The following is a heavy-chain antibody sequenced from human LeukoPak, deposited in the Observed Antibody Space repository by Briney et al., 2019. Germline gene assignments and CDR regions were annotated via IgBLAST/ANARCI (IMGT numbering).Heavy chain of an antibody. J-gene: IGHJ4*02. V-gene: IGHV3-7*01. CDR1: GFTFSSYW. D-gene: IGHD6-19*01. Sequence: GGSLRLSCAASGFTFSSYWMSWVRQAPGKGLEWVANIKQDGSEKYYVDSVKGRFTISRDNAKNSLYLQMNSLRAEDTAVYYCAKDLRQWLVNYYFDYWGQGTLVTVSS. CDR2: IKQDGSEK. CDR3: AKDLRQWLVNYYFDY.